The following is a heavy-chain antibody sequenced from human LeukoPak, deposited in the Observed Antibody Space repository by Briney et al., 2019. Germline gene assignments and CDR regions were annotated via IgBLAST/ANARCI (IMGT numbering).Heavy chain of an antibody. V-gene: IGHV4-39*01. CDR1: GGSISSSSYY. CDR3: AREGIAVADDYYYGMDV. J-gene: IGHJ6*02. CDR2: IYYSGST. D-gene: IGHD6-19*01. Sequence: SETLSLTCTVSGGSISSSSYYWGWLRQPPGKGLEWIGSIYYSGSTYYNPSLKSRVTISVDTSKNQFSLKLSSVTAADTAVYYCAREGIAVADDYYYGMDVWGQGTTVTVSS.